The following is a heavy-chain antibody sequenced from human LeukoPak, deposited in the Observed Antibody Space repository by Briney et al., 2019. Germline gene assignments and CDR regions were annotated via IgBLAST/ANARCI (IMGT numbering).Heavy chain of an antibody. D-gene: IGHD3-22*01. CDR1: GLTFSSYE. J-gene: IGHJ4*02. Sequence: GGSLRLSCAASGLTFSSYEMAWVRQAPGKGLEWVSYISSGGSTIYYADSVKGRFTISRDNAKNSLYLQMNSLIAEDTAVYYCARITVVITYFDYWGQGALVTVSS. CDR3: ARITVVITYFDY. V-gene: IGHV3-48*03. CDR2: ISSGGSTI.